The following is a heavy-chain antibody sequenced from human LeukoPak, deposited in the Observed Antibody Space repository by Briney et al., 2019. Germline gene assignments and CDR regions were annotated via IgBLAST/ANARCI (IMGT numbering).Heavy chain of an antibody. Sequence: SGPTLVKPTQTLTLTCTFSGFSLSTSGVAVGWIRQPPGKALEWLALIYWDDDKRYSPSLKSRLTITKDTSKNQVVLTMTNMDPVDTATYYCAHSPRDYDILTGLFSEYFRHWGQGTLVTVSS. J-gene: IGHJ1*01. CDR3: AHSPRDYDILTGLFSEYFRH. V-gene: IGHV2-5*02. D-gene: IGHD3-9*01. CDR1: GFSLSTSGVA. CDR2: IYWDDDK.